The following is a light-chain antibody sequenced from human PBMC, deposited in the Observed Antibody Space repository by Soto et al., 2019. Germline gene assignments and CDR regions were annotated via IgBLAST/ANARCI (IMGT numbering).Light chain of an antibody. V-gene: IGKV3-15*01. Sequence: EIVFTHSPGTLSLSPGERATLSCSASQSVSSYLAWYQQKPGQAPRLLIYGASTRATGIPARFSGSGSGTEFTLTISSLQSEDFAVYSCQQYNNWPLTFGGGTKVDIK. J-gene: IGKJ4*01. CDR2: GAS. CDR3: QQYNNWPLT. CDR1: QSVSSY.